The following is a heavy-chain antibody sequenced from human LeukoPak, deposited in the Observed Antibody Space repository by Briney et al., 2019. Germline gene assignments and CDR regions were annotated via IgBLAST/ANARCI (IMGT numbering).Heavy chain of an antibody. CDR1: GYSFTSYW. CDR2: IDPSDSYT. J-gene: IGHJ4*02. V-gene: IGHV5-10-1*04. D-gene: IGHD3-9*01. Sequence: GEPLQVSSKGSGYSFTSYWISWGRQMPGKGLEWMGRIDPSDSYTNYSTSFQGQVTISDDKSISTAYLQWSSLKASDTAMYYCARQVTIPDDTLVDYWGQGTLVTVSS. CDR3: ARQVTIPDDTLVDY.